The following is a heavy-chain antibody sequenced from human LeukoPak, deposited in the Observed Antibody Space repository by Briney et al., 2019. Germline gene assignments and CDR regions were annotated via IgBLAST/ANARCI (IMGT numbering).Heavy chain of an antibody. CDR1: GFTFSSYG. J-gene: IGHJ4*02. D-gene: IGHD3-22*01. V-gene: IGHV3-23*01. Sequence: GGSPRLSCAASGFTFSSYGMRWVRQAPGKGLEWVSPISGSGGTTYYADSVKGRFTISRDNSKKTMYLQMKSLRAEDTAVYYCASSYYYDSSGYSVFDYWGQGTLVTVSS. CDR3: ASSYYYDSSGYSVFDY. CDR2: ISGSGGTT.